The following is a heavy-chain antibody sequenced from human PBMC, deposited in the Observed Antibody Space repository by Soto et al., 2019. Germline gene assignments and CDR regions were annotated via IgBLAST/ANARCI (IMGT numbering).Heavy chain of an antibody. CDR3: AKGRLIHLPRSGDYGDY. D-gene: IGHD2-21*02. CDR1: GFTFDDYA. CDR2: ISWNSGSI. J-gene: IGHJ4*02. V-gene: IGHV3-9*01. Sequence: EVQLVESGGGLVQPGRSLRLSCAASGFTFDDYAMHWVRQAPGKGLEWVSGISWNSGSIDYADSVKGRFTISRDNAKNSLYLQMNSLRAEDTDLYYCAKGRLIHLPRSGDYGDYWGQGTLVTVSS.